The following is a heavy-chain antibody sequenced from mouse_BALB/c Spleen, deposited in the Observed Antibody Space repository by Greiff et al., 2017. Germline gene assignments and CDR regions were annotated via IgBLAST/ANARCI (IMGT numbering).Heavy chain of an antibody. CDR1: GYSFTSYY. J-gene: IGHJ3*01. V-gene: IGHV1-66*01. Sequence: QVQLQQSGPELVKPGASVKISCKASGYSFTSYYIHWVKQRPGQGLEWIGWIFPGSGNTKYNEKFKGKATLTADTSSSTAYMQLSSLTSEDSAVYFCARDGYYEGPRFAYWGQGTLVTVSA. D-gene: IGHD2-3*01. CDR3: ARDGYYEGPRFAY. CDR2: IFPGSGNT.